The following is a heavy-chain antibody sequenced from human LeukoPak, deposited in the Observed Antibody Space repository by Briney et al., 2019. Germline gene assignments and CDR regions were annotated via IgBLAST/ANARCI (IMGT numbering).Heavy chain of an antibody. CDR2: IIGDGSST. Sequence: GGSLRLPCAASGFTFSSYWMFWVRQAPGKGLLWVSRIIGDGSSTSYAESVKGRFTISRDNAKNTLYLQMNSLRAEDTAVYYCARGGSGNYYTTWGQGTLVTVSS. J-gene: IGHJ5*02. CDR1: GFTFSSYW. D-gene: IGHD3-3*01. V-gene: IGHV3-74*01. CDR3: ARGGSGNYYTT.